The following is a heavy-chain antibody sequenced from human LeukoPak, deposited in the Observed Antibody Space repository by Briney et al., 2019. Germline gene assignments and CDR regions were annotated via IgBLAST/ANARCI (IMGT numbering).Heavy chain of an antibody. CDR3: AKDLYSNYGPADY. V-gene: IGHV3-7*03. CDR1: GFTFSSYW. D-gene: IGHD4-11*01. J-gene: IGHJ4*02. CDR2: IKQDGSEK. Sequence: HSGGSLRLSCAASGFTFSSYWMSWVRQAPGKGLEWVANIKQDGSEKYYVDSVKGRFTISRDNAKNSLYLQMNSLRDEDTAVYYCAKDLYSNYGPADYWGQGNLVTVSS.